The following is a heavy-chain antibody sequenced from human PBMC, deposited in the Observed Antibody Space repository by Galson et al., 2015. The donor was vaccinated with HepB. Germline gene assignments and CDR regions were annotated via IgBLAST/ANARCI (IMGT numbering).Heavy chain of an antibody. CDR2: AYHSGGT. D-gene: IGHD3-10*01. J-gene: IGHJ4*02. CDR1: GDSISNDRW. V-gene: IGHV4-4*02. Sequence: ETLSLTCAVSGDSISNDRWWSWVRQPPGEGLEWVGEAYHSGGTNYRPSLKSRVTISVDKSKNQFPLKLTSVTAADTAVYYCARAKEGRGYFDYWGQGTLVTVSS. CDR3: ARAKEGRGYFDY.